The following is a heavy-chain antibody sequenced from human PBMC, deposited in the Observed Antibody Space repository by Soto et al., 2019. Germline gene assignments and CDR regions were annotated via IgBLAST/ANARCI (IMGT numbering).Heavy chain of an antibody. D-gene: IGHD1-26*01. CDR1: AFSFSNYA. CDR3: ARAPSRGSDWARYLDL. V-gene: IGHV3-48*01. Sequence: EVQLVESGGGLVQPGGSLRLSCAASAFSFSNYAMDWVRQAPGRGLEWVSYISASSSNIRYADSVKGRFSISRDNAKSSLYLQMNSLRADDTAVYYCARAPSRGSDWARYLDLWGRGTLVTVSS. J-gene: IGHJ2*01. CDR2: ISASSSNI.